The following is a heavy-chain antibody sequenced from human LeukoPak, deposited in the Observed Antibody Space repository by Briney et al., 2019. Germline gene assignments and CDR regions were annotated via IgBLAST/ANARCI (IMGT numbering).Heavy chain of an antibody. CDR1: GFTFSSYE. CDR2: ISNSGSTK. J-gene: IGHJ4*02. D-gene: IGHD6-19*01. CDR3: AKNRWGAVASFDY. V-gene: IGHV3-48*03. Sequence: GGSLRLSCAASGFTFSSYEMNWIRPAPGKGLEWVSYISNSGSTKYYAASVKGRLTISRDNSKNTLYLQMNSLESEDTAVYYCAKNRWGAVASFDYWGQGTLVTVSS.